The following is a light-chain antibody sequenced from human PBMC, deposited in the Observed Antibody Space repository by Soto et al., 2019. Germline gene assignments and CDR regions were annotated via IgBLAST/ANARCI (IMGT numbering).Light chain of an antibody. CDR1: SSDVGGYNY. CDR3: GTWESSLSVAV. Sequence: QSVLTQPPSASGSPGQSVAISCTGTSSDVGGYNYVSWYQQHPGKAPKLMIYEVTKRPSGVPDRFSGSKSGNTASLTVSGLQAEDEADYYCGTWESSLSVAVFGGGTKLTVL. CDR2: EVT. J-gene: IGLJ2*01. V-gene: IGLV2-8*01.